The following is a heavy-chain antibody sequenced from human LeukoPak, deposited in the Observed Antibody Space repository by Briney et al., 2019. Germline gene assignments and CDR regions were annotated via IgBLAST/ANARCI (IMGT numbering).Heavy chain of an antibody. J-gene: IGHJ5*02. D-gene: IGHD3-3*01. CDR1: GYTFTSYY. Sequence: ASVKVSCKASGYTFTSYYMHWVRQAPGQGLEWMGWISAYNGNTNYAQKLQGRVTMTTDTSTSTAYMELRSPRSDDTAVYYCARQVSLRFLEWFKENWFDPWGQGTLVTVSS. CDR2: ISAYNGNT. CDR3: ARQVSLRFLEWFKENWFDP. V-gene: IGHV1-18*04.